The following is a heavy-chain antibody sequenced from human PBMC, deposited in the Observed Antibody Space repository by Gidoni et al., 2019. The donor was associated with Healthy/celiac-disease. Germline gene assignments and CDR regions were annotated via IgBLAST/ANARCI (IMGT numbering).Heavy chain of an antibody. CDR2: ISGSGGST. Sequence: EVQLVESGGGLVQPGGSLRPSCAASGFTFSSYAMSWVRQAPGKGLEWVSAISGSGGSTYYADSVKGRFTISRDNSKNTLYLQMNSLRAEDTAVYYCAKKKGSSGYYLYYFDYWGQGTLVTVSS. D-gene: IGHD3-22*01. V-gene: IGHV3-23*04. CDR1: GFTFSSYA. J-gene: IGHJ4*02. CDR3: AKKKGSSGYYLYYFDY.